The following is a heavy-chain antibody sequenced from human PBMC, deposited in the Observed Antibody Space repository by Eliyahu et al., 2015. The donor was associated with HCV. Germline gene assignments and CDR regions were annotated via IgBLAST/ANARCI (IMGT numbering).Heavy chain of an antibody. Sequence: QVQLVESGGGVVQPGRSLRLSCAASGFTFSSYGMHWVRQAPGKGLEWVAVIWYDGSNKYYADSVKGRFTISRDNSKNTLYLQMNSLRAEDTAVYYCARAGYSSGWRLDYYYGMDVWGQGTTVTVSS. V-gene: IGHV3-33*01. CDR3: ARAGYSSGWRLDYYYGMDV. CDR1: GFTFSSYG. CDR2: IWYDGSNK. D-gene: IGHD6-19*01. J-gene: IGHJ6*02.